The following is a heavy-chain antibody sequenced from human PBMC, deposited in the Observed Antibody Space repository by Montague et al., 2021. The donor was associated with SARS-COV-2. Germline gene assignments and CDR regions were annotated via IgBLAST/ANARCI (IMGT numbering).Heavy chain of an antibody. Sequence: SETLSLTCTVSGGSISSSSYYWGWIRQPPGKVLEWIGSIYYSGSTYYNPSLKSRVTISVDTSKNQFSLKLSSVTAADTAVYYCAREGGWLSRGSYCFDYWGQGTLVTVSS. J-gene: IGHJ4*02. D-gene: IGHD3-22*01. CDR1: GGSISSSSYY. CDR3: AREGGWLSRGSYCFDY. V-gene: IGHV4-39*07. CDR2: IYYSGST.